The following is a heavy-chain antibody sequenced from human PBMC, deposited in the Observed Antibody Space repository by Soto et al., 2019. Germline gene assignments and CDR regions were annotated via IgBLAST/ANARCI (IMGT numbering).Heavy chain of an antibody. J-gene: IGHJ4*02. V-gene: IGHV1-2*02. CDR1: GYTFTGYY. CDR3: ARGGAYGSGSYCPDY. Sequence: QVQLVQSGAEVKKPGASVKVSCKASGYTFTGYYMHWVRQAPGQGREWMGWINPNSGGTNYAQKFQGRVTMTRDTSISTAYMELSRLRSVDTAVYYCARGGAYGSGSYCPDYWGQGTLVTVSS. D-gene: IGHD3-10*01. CDR2: INPNSGGT.